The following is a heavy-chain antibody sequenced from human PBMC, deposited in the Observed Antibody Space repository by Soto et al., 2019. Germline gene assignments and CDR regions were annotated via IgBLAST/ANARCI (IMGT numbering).Heavy chain of an antibody. J-gene: IGHJ6*02. CDR2: VWYDGSKK. V-gene: IGHV3-33*01. CDR3: ARDASYYSLWSGYYPSRNGMDV. D-gene: IGHD3-3*01. CDR1: GFTFSSFG. Sequence: QVQVVESGGGVVQPGRSLRLSCAASGFTFSSFGMHWVRQAPGKGLEWVSHVWYDGSKKSYGDSVKGRFTISRDNSRNTVYLKMNSLRADDTAVYYCARDASYYSLWSGYYPSRNGMDVWGQGTTVTVSS.